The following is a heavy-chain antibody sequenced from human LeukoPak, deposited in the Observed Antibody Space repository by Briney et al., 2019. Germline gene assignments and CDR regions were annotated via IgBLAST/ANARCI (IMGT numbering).Heavy chain of an antibody. CDR1: GFTFSNYI. V-gene: IGHV3-30*04. J-gene: IGHJ4*02. CDR2: ILENGSNQ. D-gene: IGHD3-22*01. Sequence: GGSLRLSCAASGFTFSNYIMHWVRQAPGKGLDWVAVILENGSNQYYADSVKGRFTISRDNSKNTLFLQMNSLRGEDTAMYYCASYDSSGSYWGQGTLVTVSS. CDR3: ASYDSSGSY.